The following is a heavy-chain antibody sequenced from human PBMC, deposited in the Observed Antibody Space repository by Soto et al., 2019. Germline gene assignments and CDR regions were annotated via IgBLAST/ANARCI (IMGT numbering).Heavy chain of an antibody. CDR1: GFTFSNYA. D-gene: IGHD1-1*01. Sequence: PGGSLRLSCAASGFTFSNYAMHWVRQAPGKGLEWVALTSYYGNDEYYTDSLKGLFTISRDNSKNTLFLQMNSPRPEDTAVYYCAKDKGVFNWATSYFDYWGQGALVTVSS. CDR3: AKDKGVFNWATSYFDY. J-gene: IGHJ4*02. V-gene: IGHV3-30*18. CDR2: TSYYGNDE.